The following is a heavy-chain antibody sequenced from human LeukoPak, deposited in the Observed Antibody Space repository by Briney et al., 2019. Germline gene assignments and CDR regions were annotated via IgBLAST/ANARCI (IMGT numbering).Heavy chain of an antibody. D-gene: IGHD7-27*01. CDR2: IKEDGSEK. Sequence: GGSLKLSCEATGFTFKKHWMSWVRQAVGKGLECVAKIKEDGSEKHYVDSVQGRFTISRDNARNSLYLQMNSLRADYTAVYYCARDYTGGWNDYWGQGTLVTVSS. CDR1: GFTFKKHW. CDR3: ARDYTGGWNDY. J-gene: IGHJ4*02. V-gene: IGHV3-7*01.